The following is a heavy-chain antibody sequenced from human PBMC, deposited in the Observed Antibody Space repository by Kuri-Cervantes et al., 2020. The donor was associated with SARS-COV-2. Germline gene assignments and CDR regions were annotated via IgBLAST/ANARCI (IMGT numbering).Heavy chain of an antibody. V-gene: IGHV3-30-3*01. D-gene: IGHD3-3*01. Sequence: GGSLRLSCAASGFTFSSYAMHWVRQAPGKGLEWVAVISYDGSNKYYADSVKGRFTISRDNAKNSLYLQMNSLRAEDTAVYYCARGDFWSGYYYDYWGQGTLVTVSS. CDR1: GFTFSSYA. CDR2: ISYDGSNK. CDR3: ARGDFWSGYYYDY. J-gene: IGHJ4*02.